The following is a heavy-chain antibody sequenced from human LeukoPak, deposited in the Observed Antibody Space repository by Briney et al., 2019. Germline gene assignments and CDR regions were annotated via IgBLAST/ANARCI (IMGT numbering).Heavy chain of an antibody. CDR1: GFTFSNYW. D-gene: IGHD3-16*01. J-gene: IGHJ4*02. V-gene: IGHV3-7*01. Sequence: GGSLRLSCAASGFTFSNYWMHWVRQAPGKGLEWVAIINQDGSRKSSADSVKGRSTISRDNAKNLLYLQMNSLRAEDTAVYYCARDPGWGALDHWGQGTLVTVS. CDR3: ARDPGWGALDH. CDR2: INQDGSRK.